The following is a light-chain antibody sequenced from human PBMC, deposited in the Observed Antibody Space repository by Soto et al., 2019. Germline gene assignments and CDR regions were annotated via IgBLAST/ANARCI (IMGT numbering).Light chain of an antibody. J-gene: IGKJ4*01. CDR2: GAS. CDR3: QQYSNWPLT. CDR1: QSVRSSF. Sequence: ILVTQSPATLSVSQGERAALSCRASQSVRSSFLAWYQQKPGQAPSLLIYGASTRATGIPARFSGSGSGTEFTLTINSLQSEDFAVYYCQQYSNWPLTFGGGTKVDI. V-gene: IGKV3-15*01.